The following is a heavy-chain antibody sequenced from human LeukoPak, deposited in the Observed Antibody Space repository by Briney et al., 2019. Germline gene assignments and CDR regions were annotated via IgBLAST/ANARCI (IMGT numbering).Heavy chain of an antibody. CDR2: ISSSSSSI. CDR1: GFTFSSYS. D-gene: IGHD1-26*01. Sequence: GGSLRLSCAASGFTFSSYSMNWVRQAPGKGLEWVSPISSSSSSIFYADSVKGRFTISRDNAKNSLYLQMNSLRAEDTAVYYCARFETSGSRSVDYWGQGTLVTVSS. J-gene: IGHJ4*02. V-gene: IGHV3-21*01. CDR3: ARFETSGSRSVDY.